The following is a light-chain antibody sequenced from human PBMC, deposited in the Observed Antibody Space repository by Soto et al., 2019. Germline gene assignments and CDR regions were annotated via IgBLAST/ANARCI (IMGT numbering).Light chain of an antibody. J-gene: IGKJ1*01. Sequence: DIQMTQSPSTLSASVGDRVTITCRASQSLNSWLAWYQQKPGKAPQLLIYDASSLESGVSSRFSGSGSETEFTLTISTLQPDDSATYYCQQYNDYSAWTFGQGTKVDIK. CDR2: DAS. V-gene: IGKV1-5*01. CDR1: QSLNSW. CDR3: QQYNDYSAWT.